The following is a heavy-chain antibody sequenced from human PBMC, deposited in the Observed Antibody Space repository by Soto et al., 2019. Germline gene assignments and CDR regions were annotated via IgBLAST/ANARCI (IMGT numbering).Heavy chain of an antibody. V-gene: IGHV1-2*02. Sequence: VQLEQSGAEVKKPGASVKVSCKASGYTYTDYYIHWVRQAPGQRLEWMGWINPKSGGTHSAQKFQGRVTMTRDTSIRTAYMELSRMRSDDTAVYYCVSNSGYCDHSGGWFDPWGQGTLVTVSS. D-gene: IGHD3-22*01. J-gene: IGHJ5*02. CDR1: GYTYTDYY. CDR3: VSNSGYCDHSGGWFDP. CDR2: INPKSGGT.